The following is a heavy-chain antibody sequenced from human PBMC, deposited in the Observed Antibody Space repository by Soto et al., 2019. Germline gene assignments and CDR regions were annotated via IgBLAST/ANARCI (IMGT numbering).Heavy chain of an antibody. J-gene: IGHJ4*02. D-gene: IGHD4-17*01. V-gene: IGHV1-2*02. Sequence: GASVKVSCKASGYTFTGYYMHWVRQAPGQGLEWMGWINPNSGGTNYAQKFQGRVTMTRDTSISTAYMELSRLRSDDTAVYYCARDIPHGHYHPFDYWGQGTLVTVSS. CDR1: GYTFTGYY. CDR2: INPNSGGT. CDR3: ARDIPHGHYHPFDY.